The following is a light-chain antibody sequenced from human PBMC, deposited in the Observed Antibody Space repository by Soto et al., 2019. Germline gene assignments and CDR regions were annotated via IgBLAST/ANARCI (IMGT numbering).Light chain of an antibody. V-gene: IGKV1-33*01. CDR1: QDISNY. CDR2: DAS. CDR3: RT. Sequence: DIQMTQSPSSLSASVGDRVTITCQASQDISNYLNWYQQKPGKAPKLLIYDASNLETGVPSRFSGSGSGTDFTFTISSLQPEDIATYYWRTFGQGTKVEIK. J-gene: IGKJ1*01.